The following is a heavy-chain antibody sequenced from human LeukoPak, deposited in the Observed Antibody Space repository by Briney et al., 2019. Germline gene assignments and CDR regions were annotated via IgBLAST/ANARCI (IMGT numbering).Heavy chain of an antibody. CDR3: AADTGDSGGPTGSMDV. Sequence: SVKVSCKASGFTFTSSAMQWVRQARGQRLEWIGWIVVGSGNTNYAQKFQERVTITRDMSTSTAYMELSSLRSEDTAVYYCAADTGDSGGPTGSMDVWGQGTTVTVSS. D-gene: IGHD3-22*01. J-gene: IGHJ6*02. V-gene: IGHV1-58*02. CDR2: IVVGSGNT. CDR1: GFTFTSSA.